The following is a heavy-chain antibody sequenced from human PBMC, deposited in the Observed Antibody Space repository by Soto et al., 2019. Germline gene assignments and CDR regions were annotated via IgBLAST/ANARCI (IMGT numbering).Heavy chain of an antibody. V-gene: IGHV4-39*01. CDR1: GCSISSSSYY. D-gene: IGHD3-10*01. J-gene: IGHJ5*02. CDR3: ARQIYEGSGSYYRLRWFDP. Sequence: NPSETLSLTCTVSGCSISSSSYYWGWIRHPPGKGLEWIGSIYYSGSTYYNPSLKSRVTISVDTSKNQFSLKLSSVTAADTAVYYCARQIYEGSGSYYRLRWFDPWGKGTLVTVSS. CDR2: IYYSGST.